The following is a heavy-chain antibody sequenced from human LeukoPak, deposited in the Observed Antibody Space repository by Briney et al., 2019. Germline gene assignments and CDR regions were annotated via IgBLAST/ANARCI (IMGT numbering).Heavy chain of an antibody. D-gene: IGHD4-11*01. V-gene: IGHV3-7*04. Sequence: PGGSLRLSCAASGFTFSSYWMSWVRQAPGKGLEWVANIKQDGSEKYYVDSVKGRFTISRDNAKNSLYLQMNSLRAEDTAVYYCARVGSTVTSPFDYWGQGTLVTVSS. J-gene: IGHJ4*02. CDR2: IKQDGSEK. CDR3: ARVGSTVTSPFDY. CDR1: GFTFSSYW.